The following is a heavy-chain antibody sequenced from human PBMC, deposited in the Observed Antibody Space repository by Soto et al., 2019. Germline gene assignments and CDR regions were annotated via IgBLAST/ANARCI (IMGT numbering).Heavy chain of an antibody. D-gene: IGHD1-20*01. CDR3: AKDLAYNWNPFSPDY. Sequence: PGGSLRLSCAASGFTFSSYGMHWVRQAPGKGLEWVAVISYDGSNKYYADSVKGRFTISRDNSKNTLYLQMNSLRAEDTAVYYCAKDLAYNWNPFSPDYWGQGTLVTVSS. CDR2: ISYDGSNK. J-gene: IGHJ4*02. V-gene: IGHV3-30*18. CDR1: GFTFSSYG.